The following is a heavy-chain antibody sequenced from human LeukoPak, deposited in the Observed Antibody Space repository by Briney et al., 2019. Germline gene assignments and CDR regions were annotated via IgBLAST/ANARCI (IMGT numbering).Heavy chain of an antibody. CDR2: ISSSGSTI. D-gene: IGHD3-22*01. CDR1: GFTFSSYE. V-gene: IGHV3-48*03. CDR3: ARGYYYDSSGYSNWFDP. J-gene: IGHJ5*02. Sequence: GGSLRLSCVVSGFTFSSYEMNWVRQAPGKGLEWVSYISSSGSTIYYADSVKGRFTISRDNAKNSLYLQMNSLRAEDTAVYYCARGYYYDSSGYSNWFDPWGQGTLVTASS.